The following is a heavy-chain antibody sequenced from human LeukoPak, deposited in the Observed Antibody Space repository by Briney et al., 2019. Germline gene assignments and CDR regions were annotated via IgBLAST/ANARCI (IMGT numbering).Heavy chain of an antibody. CDR3: AREGGVRGVIISSWFDP. CDR2: IHPSTGNP. Sequence: GASVKVSCKASGYTFTNYAMNWVRQAPGQGLEWMVWIHPSTGNPTYAQGFTGRFVFSLDTSVSTAYLQISSLKAEDTAVYYCAREGGVRGVIISSWFDPWGQGTLVTVSS. D-gene: IGHD3-10*01. J-gene: IGHJ5*02. CDR1: GYTFTNYA. V-gene: IGHV7-4-1*02.